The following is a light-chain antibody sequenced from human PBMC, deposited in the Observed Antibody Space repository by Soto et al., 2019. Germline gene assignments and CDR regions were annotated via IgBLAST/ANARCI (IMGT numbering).Light chain of an antibody. CDR2: DVS. CDR1: SSDVGGYNF. V-gene: IGLV2-11*01. CDR3: CSCASTYLKV. Sequence: QSALTQPRSVSGSPGQSVTISCTGSSSDVGGYNFVSWYQQHPGKAPKVMIYDVSKRPSGVPDRFSGSKSGNTASLTISGLQAEDEADYYCCSCASTYLKVLGTGTKVTVL. J-gene: IGLJ1*01.